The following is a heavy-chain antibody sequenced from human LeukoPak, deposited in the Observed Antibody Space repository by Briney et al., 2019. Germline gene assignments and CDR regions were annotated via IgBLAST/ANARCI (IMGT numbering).Heavy chain of an antibody. CDR1: GFTFSTYV. CDR3: VRGTGY. V-gene: IGHV3-64D*06. J-gene: IGHJ4*02. Sequence: GGSLRLSCSVSGFTFSTYVMHWVRQAPGKGLEYVSAISSNGDNTYYADSVKGRLTISGDNSKNTLYLQMSSLRADDTAVYYCVRGTGYWGQGTLVTVSS. CDR2: ISSNGDNT.